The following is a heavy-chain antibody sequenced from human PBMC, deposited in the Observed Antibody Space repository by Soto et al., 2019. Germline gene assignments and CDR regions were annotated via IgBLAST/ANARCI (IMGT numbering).Heavy chain of an antibody. CDR1: GFTFSSYG. D-gene: IGHD6-19*01. J-gene: IGHJ4*02. CDR3: AKDPGGQAVALDY. CDR2: ISYDGSNK. V-gene: IGHV3-30*18. Sequence: QVPLVESGGGVVQPGRSLRLSCAASGFTFSSYGMHWVRQAPGKGLEWVAVISYDGSNKYYADSVKGRFTISRDNSKNTLYLQRNSLRAEDTAVYYCAKDPGGQAVALDYWGQGTLVTVSS.